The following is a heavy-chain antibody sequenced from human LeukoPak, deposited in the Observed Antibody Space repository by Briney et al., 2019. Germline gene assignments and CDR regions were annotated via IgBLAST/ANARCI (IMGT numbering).Heavy chain of an antibody. CDR3: ARHTENYDFWSGYSSNWFDP. D-gene: IGHD3-3*01. V-gene: IGHV4-34*01. Sequence: SETLSLTCAVYGGSFSGYYWSWIRQPPGKGLEWIGEINHSGSTNYNPSLKSRVTISVDTSKNQFSLKLSSVTAADTAVYYCARHTENYDFWSGYSSNWFDPWGQGTLVTVSS. CDR1: GGSFSGYY. CDR2: INHSGST. J-gene: IGHJ5*02.